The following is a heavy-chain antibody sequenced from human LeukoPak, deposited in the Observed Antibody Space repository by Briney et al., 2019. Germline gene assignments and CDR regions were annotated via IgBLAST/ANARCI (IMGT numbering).Heavy chain of an antibody. CDR1: GXTFSSYG. CDR3: ARILRYPNYYYYGMDV. D-gene: IGHD3-10*02. J-gene: IGHJ6*02. Sequence: GGSLRLSCAASGXTFSSYGMHWVRQAPGKGQEWVAVIWYDGSNKYYADSVKGRFTISRDNSKNTLYLQMNSLRAEDTAVYYCARILRYPNYYYYGMDVWGQGTTVTVSS. CDR2: IWYDGSNK. V-gene: IGHV3-33*01.